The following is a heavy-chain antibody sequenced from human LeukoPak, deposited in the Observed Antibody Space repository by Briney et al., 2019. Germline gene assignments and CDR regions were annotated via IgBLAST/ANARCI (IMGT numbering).Heavy chain of an antibody. CDR1: GYTFTSYG. CDR2: ISAYNGNT. J-gene: IGHJ4*02. D-gene: IGHD6-13*01. CDR3: ARTTGYSSSPFDY. Sequence: ASVKVSCKASGYTFTSYGISWVRQAPGQGLEWMGWISAYNGNTNYAQKFQGRVTITADKSTSTAYMELSSLRSEDTAVYYCARTTGYSSSPFDYWGQGTLVTVSS. V-gene: IGHV1-18*01.